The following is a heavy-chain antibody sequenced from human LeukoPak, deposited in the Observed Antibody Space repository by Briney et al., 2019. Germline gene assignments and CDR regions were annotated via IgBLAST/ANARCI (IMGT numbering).Heavy chain of an antibody. CDR2: IRSKANSYAT. Sequence: GGSLKLSCAASGFTFSGSAMHWVRQASGKGLEWVARIRSKANSYATAYAASVKGRFTISRDDSKNTAYLQMNSLKTEDTAVYYCTTAYGSVDYWGQGTLVTVYS. CDR3: TTAYGSVDY. V-gene: IGHV3-73*01. CDR1: GFTFSGSA. D-gene: IGHD3-10*01. J-gene: IGHJ4*02.